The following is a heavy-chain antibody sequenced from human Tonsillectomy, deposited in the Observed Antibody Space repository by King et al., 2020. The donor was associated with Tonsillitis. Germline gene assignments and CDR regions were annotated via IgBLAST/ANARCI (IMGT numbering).Heavy chain of an antibody. D-gene: IGHD3-22*01. CDR3: ARDYSDSSGRRGAFDI. CDR2: IYSDGDT. V-gene: IGHV3-53*04. CDR1: GFTVSTNY. Sequence: VQLVESGGGLVQPGGSLRLSCAVSGFTVSTNYMSWVRQAPGKGLEWGSVIYSDGDTYYADSVEGRFTISRHNSMNTVYLQMNSLRAEDTAMYYCARDYSDSSGRRGAFDIWGQGTMVTVSS. J-gene: IGHJ3*02.